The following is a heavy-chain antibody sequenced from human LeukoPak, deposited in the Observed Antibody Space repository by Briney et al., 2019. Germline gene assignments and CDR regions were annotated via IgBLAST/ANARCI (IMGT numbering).Heavy chain of an antibody. D-gene: IGHD6-13*01. V-gene: IGHV3-30*04. CDR3: ARPTTGSSWSNPYYYYGMDV. CDR1: GFTFSSYA. CDR2: ISYDGSNK. J-gene: IGHJ6*04. Sequence: GRSLRLSCAASGFTFSSYAMHWVRQAPGKGLERVAVISYDGSNKYYADSVKGRFTISRDNSKNTLYLQMNSLRAEDTAVYYCARPTTGSSWSNPYYYYGMDVWGKGTTVTVSS.